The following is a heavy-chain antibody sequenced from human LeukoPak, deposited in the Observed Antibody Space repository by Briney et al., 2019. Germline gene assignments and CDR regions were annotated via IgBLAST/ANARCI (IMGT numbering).Heavy chain of an antibody. CDR3: AREDSGYDFDY. J-gene: IGHJ4*02. CDR2: ITGSGTTT. CDR1: GFTFSTYA. V-gene: IGHV3-23*01. Sequence: GGSLRLSCAASGFTFSTYAMRWARQAPGKGLEWVSGITGSGTTTYYADSVKGRFTISRDNSKNTLYLQMNSLRAEDTAVYCCAREDSGYDFDYWGQGTLVTVSS. D-gene: IGHD5-12*01.